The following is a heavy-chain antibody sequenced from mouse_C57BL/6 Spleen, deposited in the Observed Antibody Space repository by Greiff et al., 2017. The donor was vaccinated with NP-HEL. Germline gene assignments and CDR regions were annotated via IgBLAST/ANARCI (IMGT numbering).Heavy chain of an antibody. CDR3: AREGSYYSNNWYFDV. CDR1: GYTFTSYD. J-gene: IGHJ1*03. Sequence: VQLQESGPELVKPGASVKLSCKASGYTFTSYDINWVKQRPGQGLEWIGWIYPRDGSTKYNEKFKGKATLTVDTSSSTAYMELHSLTSEDSAVYFCAREGSYYSNNWYFDVWGTGTTVTVSS. V-gene: IGHV1-85*01. CDR2: IYPRDGST. D-gene: IGHD2-5*01.